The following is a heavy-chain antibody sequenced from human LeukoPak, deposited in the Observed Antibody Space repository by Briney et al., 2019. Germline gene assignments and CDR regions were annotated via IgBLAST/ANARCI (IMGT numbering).Heavy chain of an antibody. D-gene: IGHD5-18*01. CDR3: ARGGGYSYGYFDY. Sequence: PGGSLRLSCAASGFTFSGYGMHWVRQAPGKGLEWVSSISSSSSYIYYADSVKGRFTISRDNAKNSLYLQMNSLRAEDTAVYYCARGGGYSYGYFDYWGQGTLVTVSS. V-gene: IGHV3-21*01. J-gene: IGHJ4*02. CDR2: ISSSSSYI. CDR1: GFTFSGYG.